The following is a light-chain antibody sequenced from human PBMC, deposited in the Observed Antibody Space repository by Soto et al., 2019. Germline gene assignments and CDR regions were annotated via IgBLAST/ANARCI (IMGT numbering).Light chain of an antibody. CDR2: DAS. CDR1: QGISSA. V-gene: IGKV1-13*02. J-gene: IGKJ1*01. Sequence: IQFIQSPSSLSASVGDSVTITCRASQGISSALAWYQQTPGRAPKLLIYDASTLASGVPSRFSGSRSGTEFTLTITSLQPDDFATYYCQQYNTYWTFGQGTKVDIK. CDR3: QQYNTYWT.